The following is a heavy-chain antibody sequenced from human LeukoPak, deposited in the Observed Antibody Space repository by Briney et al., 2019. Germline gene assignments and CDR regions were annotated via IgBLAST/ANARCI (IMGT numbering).Heavy chain of an antibody. D-gene: IGHD3-22*01. Sequence: SETLSLTCTVSGGSISSYYWSWIRQPPGKGLEGIGYIYYSGSTNYNPSLKSRVTISVDTSKNQFSLKLSSVTAADTAVYYCARGEDYYDSSGFTFDYWGQGTLVTVSS. V-gene: IGHV4-59*12. J-gene: IGHJ4*02. CDR2: IYYSGST. CDR1: GGSISSYY. CDR3: ARGEDYYDSSGFTFDY.